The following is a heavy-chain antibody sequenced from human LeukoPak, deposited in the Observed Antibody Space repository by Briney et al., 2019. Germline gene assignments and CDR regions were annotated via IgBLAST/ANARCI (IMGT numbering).Heavy chain of an antibody. CDR3: AKDRRLRFLEWLFGGYGMDV. Sequence: GRSLRLSCAASGFTFDDYAMHWVRQAPGKGLEWVSLISWDGGSTYYADSVKGRFTISRDNSKNSLYLQMNSLRTEDTALYYCAKDRRLRFLEWLFGGYGMDVWGQGTTVTVSS. CDR2: ISWDGGST. D-gene: IGHD3-3*01. J-gene: IGHJ6*02. V-gene: IGHV3-43*02. CDR1: GFTFDDYA.